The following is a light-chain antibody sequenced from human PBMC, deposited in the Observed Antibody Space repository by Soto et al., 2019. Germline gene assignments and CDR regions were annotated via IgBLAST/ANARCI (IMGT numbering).Light chain of an antibody. CDR1: QSISSY. J-gene: IGKJ1*01. CDR3: QQSYSTLPWT. V-gene: IGKV1-39*01. CDR2: AAS. Sequence: DIQMTQSPSSLSASVGDRVTITCRASQSISSYLNWYQQKPGKAPKLLIYAASSLQSGVPSRFSGSGSGTDFTLTISSLQPEDFATYYCQQSYSTLPWTFGQGTKAEIK.